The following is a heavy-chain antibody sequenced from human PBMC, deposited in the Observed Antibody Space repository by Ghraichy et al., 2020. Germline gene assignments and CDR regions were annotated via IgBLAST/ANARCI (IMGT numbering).Heavy chain of an antibody. CDR1: GFTFSNAW. J-gene: IGHJ6*02. D-gene: IGHD2-2*01. CDR3: TTRRDCSSTSCYVYYYYGMDV. CDR2: IKSKTDGGTI. V-gene: IGHV3-15*01. Sequence: GESLNISCAASGFTFSNAWMSWVRQAPGKGLEWVGRIKSKTDGGTIDYAAPVKGRFTISRDDSKNTLYLQMNSLKTEDTAVYYCTTRRDCSSTSCYVYYYYGMDVWGQGTTVTVSS.